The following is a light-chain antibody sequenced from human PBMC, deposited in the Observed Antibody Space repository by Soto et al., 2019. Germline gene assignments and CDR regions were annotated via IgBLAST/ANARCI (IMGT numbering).Light chain of an antibody. CDR1: QGIRNN. J-gene: IGKJ3*01. Sequence: DIQMTQSPPSLSASVGDRVTITCRASQGIRNNLGWYQQKPGKAPKRLIYAASNLRSGVSSRFSGSGSGTESTLTINSLQPEDFATYYGIQHHNFPFTFGPGTKVDIK. CDR2: AAS. CDR3: IQHHNFPFT. V-gene: IGKV1-17*01.